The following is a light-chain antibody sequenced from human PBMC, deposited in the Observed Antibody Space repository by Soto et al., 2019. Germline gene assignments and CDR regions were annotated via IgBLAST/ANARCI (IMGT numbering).Light chain of an antibody. Sequence: ELVLTQSPGTQSLSPGDRATLSCSASQTVSSNFLAWYQQRPAQAPRLLIYGASNRATGIPDRFSGSGSGTDFTLTISRLEPEDFAVYYCQQYGSSGTFGQGTKVDIK. CDR2: GAS. CDR1: QTVSSNF. CDR3: QQYGSSGT. J-gene: IGKJ1*01. V-gene: IGKV3-20*01.